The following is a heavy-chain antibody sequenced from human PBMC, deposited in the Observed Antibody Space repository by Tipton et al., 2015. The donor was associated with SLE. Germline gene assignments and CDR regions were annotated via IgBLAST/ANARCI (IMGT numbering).Heavy chain of an antibody. CDR2: LRADAYGGTA. CDR3: ASAQLSGGKYYFGS. D-gene: IGHD3-16*01. J-gene: IGHJ4*02. V-gene: IGHV3-49*03. CDR1: GFTFGDHA. Sequence: SLRLSCTASGFTFGDHAMSWFRQGTGKGLEWVGFLRADAYGGTAEYAASVQGRFTISRDVSKSIAYLQMNSLRTEDTAVYFCASAQLSGGKYYFGSWGQGTLVTVSS.